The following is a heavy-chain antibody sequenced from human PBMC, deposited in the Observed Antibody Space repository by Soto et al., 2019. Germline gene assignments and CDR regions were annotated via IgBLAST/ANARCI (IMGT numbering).Heavy chain of an antibody. V-gene: IGHV3-23*01. J-gene: IGHJ4*02. D-gene: IGHD2-15*01. Sequence: PGGSLRLSCVASGFSFNPYVMAWVRPAPGKGLEWVAAIRSNTAIIYYPDSMRGRFTISRVNSENTIFLQMNSLRVEDSAVYFCAKASGGGWPYYFDSWGQGTLVTVSS. CDR2: IRSNTAII. CDR1: GFSFNPYV. CDR3: AKASGGGWPYYFDS.